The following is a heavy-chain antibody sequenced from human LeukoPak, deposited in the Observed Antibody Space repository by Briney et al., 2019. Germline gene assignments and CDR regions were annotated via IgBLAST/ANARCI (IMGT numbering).Heavy chain of an antibody. Sequence: SETLSLTCTVSGYSISSGYYWGWIRQPPGKGLEWIGSIYHSGSTYYNPSLKSRVAISVDTSKNQFSLKLSSVTAADTAVYYCAGYSSGDAFDIWGQGTMVTVSS. V-gene: IGHV4-38-2*02. D-gene: IGHD6-19*01. CDR1: GYSISSGYY. CDR3: AGYSSGDAFDI. CDR2: IYHSGST. J-gene: IGHJ3*02.